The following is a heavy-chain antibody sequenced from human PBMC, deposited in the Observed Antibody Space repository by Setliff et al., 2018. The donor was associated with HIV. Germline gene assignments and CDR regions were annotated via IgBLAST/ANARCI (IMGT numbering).Heavy chain of an antibody. CDR1: GFTFDNVD. Sequence: GGSLRLSCAASGFTFDNVDMNWVRQAPGKGPEWVSSISKNSFSIYYTDSVKGRFTVSRDNSRDTLYLQMNSLRAEDTAVYYCATGRLRATFPFDNWGQGTLVTVSS. CDR3: ATGRLRATFPFDN. J-gene: IGHJ4*02. D-gene: IGHD1-26*01. V-gene: IGHV3-23*01. CDR2: ISKNSFSI.